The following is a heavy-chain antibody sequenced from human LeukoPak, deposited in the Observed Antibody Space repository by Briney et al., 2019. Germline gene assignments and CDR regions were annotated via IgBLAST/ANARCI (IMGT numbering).Heavy chain of an antibody. CDR2: ISVYNGNT. Sequence: GASVKVSCKASGYTFTSYGISWVRQAPGQGLEWMGWISVYNGNTNYAQKLQGRVTMTTDTSTSTAYMELRSLRSDDTAVYYCARDSAYDYVWGSYRMDDAFDIWGQGTMVTVSS. D-gene: IGHD3-16*02. J-gene: IGHJ3*02. V-gene: IGHV1-18*01. CDR1: GYTFTSYG. CDR3: ARDSAYDYVWGSYRMDDAFDI.